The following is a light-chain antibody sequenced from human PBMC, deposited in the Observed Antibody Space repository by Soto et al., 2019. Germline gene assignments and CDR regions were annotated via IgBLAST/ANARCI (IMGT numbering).Light chain of an antibody. CDR1: SSDVGGYNY. Sequence: QSALTQPASVSGSPGQSITISCTGTSSDVGGYNYVSWYQQHPGKAPKLMIYDVSNRPSGVSNRFSGSKSGNTASLTISGLQAEDEADYYCSSYTVSGTVLFGGGTKLTVL. CDR3: SSYTVSGTVL. V-gene: IGLV2-14*01. J-gene: IGLJ2*01. CDR2: DVS.